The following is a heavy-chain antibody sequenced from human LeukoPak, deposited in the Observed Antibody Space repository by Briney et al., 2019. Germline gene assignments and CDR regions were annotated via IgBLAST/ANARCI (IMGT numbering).Heavy chain of an antibody. V-gene: IGHV1-18*01. J-gene: IGHJ5*02. D-gene: IGHD3-22*01. CDR3: ARDLGSSGMDWFDP. CDR2: ISAYNGNT. CDR1: GYTFTSYG. Sequence: GASVKVSCKASGYTFTSYGISWVRQAPGQGLEWMGWISAYNGNTNHAQKLQGRVTMTTDTSTSTAYMELRSLRSDDTAVYYCARDLGSSGMDWFDPWGQGTLVTVSS.